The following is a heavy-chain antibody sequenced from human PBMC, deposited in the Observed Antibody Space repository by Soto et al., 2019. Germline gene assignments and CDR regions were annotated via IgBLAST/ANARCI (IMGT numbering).Heavy chain of an antibody. CDR1: GGSISRGDFS. CDR2: IYYGGST. CDR3: ALVRWEYDHSGPLAY. D-gene: IGHD1-26*01. V-gene: IGHV4-30-2*01. Sequence: SETLSLTCAGSGGSISRGDFSWSCIRQAQGKGLEYIGYIYYGGSTYYNPSLQSRVTMSVDRSRNQFPLKLNSVTAADTAVYSCALVRWEYDHSGPLAYWGQGTLVPVSS. J-gene: IGHJ4*02.